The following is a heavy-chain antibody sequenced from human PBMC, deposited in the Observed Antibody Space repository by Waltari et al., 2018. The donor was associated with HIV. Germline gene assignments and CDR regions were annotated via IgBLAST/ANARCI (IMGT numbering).Heavy chain of an antibody. CDR2: ISYDGSNK. V-gene: IGHV3-30*04. D-gene: IGHD3-22*01. CDR3: ARVNYDSSGYGPEGAFDI. CDR1: GFTFSSYA. J-gene: IGHJ3*02. Sequence: QVQLVESGGGVVQPGRSLRLSCAASGFTFSSYAMHWVRQAPGKGLEWVAFISYDGSNKYYADSLKGRFTISRDNSKNTLYLQMNSLRAEDTSVYYCARVNYDSSGYGPEGAFDIWGQGTMVTVSS.